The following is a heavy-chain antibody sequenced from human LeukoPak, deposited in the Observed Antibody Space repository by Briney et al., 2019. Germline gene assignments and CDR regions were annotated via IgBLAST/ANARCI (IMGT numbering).Heavy chain of an antibody. J-gene: IGHJ4*02. CDR1: GFTFSSYA. CDR2: ISGSGGST. V-gene: IGHV3-23*01. D-gene: IGHD3-3*01. Sequence: GASLRLSCVASGFTFSSYAMSWVRQAPGKGLEWVSAISGSGGSTYYADSVKGRFTISRDNSKNTLYLQMNSLRAEDTAVYYCAKGGRYYDFWSGYPLFDYWGQGTLVTVSS. CDR3: AKGGRYYDFWSGYPLFDY.